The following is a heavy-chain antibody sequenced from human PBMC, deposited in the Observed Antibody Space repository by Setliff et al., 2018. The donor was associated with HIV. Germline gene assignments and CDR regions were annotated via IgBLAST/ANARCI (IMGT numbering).Heavy chain of an antibody. CDR1: GFTFSNYE. Sequence: GESLRLSCAASGFTFSNYEMNWVRQAPGKGLEWVSYISSSGTTIYYADSVKGRFTISRDNAKNSLYLQMNSLRAEDTAVYYCARPNYYDSSGSFDYWSQGTLVTVSS. V-gene: IGHV3-48*03. CDR2: ISSSGTTI. D-gene: IGHD3-22*01. J-gene: IGHJ4*02. CDR3: ARPNYYDSSGSFDY.